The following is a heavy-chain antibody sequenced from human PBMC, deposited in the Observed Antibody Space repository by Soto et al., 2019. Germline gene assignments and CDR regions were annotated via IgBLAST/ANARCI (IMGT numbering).Heavy chain of an antibody. CDR2: IIPIFGTA. D-gene: IGHD5-12*01. J-gene: IGHJ6*02. Sequence: ASVKVSCKASGGTFSSYAISWVRQAPGQGLEWMGGIIPIFGTANYAQKFQGRVTITADESTSTAYMELSSLRSEDTAVYYCARKIGGYDPYYYYYGMDVWGQGTTVTVSS. CDR1: GGTFSSYA. CDR3: ARKIGGYDPYYYYYGMDV. V-gene: IGHV1-69*13.